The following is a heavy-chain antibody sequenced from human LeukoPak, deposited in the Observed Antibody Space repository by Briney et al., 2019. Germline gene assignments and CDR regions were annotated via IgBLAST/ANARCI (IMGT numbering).Heavy chain of an antibody. D-gene: IGHD2-2*01. Sequence: SETLSLTCTVSGGSLSSYYWSWIRQPPGKGLEWIGYIYYSGSTNYNPSLKSRVTISVDTSENQFSLKLSSVTAADTAVYYCARADIVVVPAAGPAFDIWGQGTMVTVSS. V-gene: IGHV4-59*01. CDR3: ARADIVVVPAAGPAFDI. CDR1: GGSLSSYY. J-gene: IGHJ3*02. CDR2: IYYSGST.